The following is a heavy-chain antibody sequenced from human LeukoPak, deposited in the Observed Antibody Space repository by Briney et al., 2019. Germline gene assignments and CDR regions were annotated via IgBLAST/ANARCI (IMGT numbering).Heavy chain of an antibody. D-gene: IGHD3-10*01. CDR1: AGSISFYY. Sequence: SPTLSLTCTLSAGSISFYYCSSIRHPPRGGLEWSGYIYYSGSTYYNPPLNSRVILSEDTPKNQFSRKLSSVTATDTPVYFVAEESWFGRGSGISHNADAFDIWGQGTTVTVSS. CDR2: IYYSGST. J-gene: IGHJ3*02. CDR3: AEESWFGRGSGISHNADAFDI. V-gene: IGHV4-59*07.